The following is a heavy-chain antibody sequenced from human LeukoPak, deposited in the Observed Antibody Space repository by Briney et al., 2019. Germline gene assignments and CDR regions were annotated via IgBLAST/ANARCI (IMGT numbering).Heavy chain of an antibody. CDR2: ISSSSSYI. V-gene: IGHV3-21*01. Sequence: GRSLRLSCAASGFTFSSYSMNWVRQAPGKGLEWVSSISSSSSYIYYADSVKGRFTISRDNAKNSLYPQMNSLRAEDTAVYYCARVRIAARHFDYWGQGTLVTVSS. J-gene: IGHJ4*02. D-gene: IGHD6-6*01. CDR3: ARVRIAARHFDY. CDR1: GFTFSSYS.